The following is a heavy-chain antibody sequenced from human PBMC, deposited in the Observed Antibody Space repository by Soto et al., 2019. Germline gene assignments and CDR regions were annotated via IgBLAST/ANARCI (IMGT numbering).Heavy chain of an antibody. J-gene: IGHJ5*02. V-gene: IGHV1-2*02. Sequence: ASVKVSCKASGYIFSANYIHWVRQAPGQGLEWLGWINPHSGATNYAQKFLGRVTMSADTSASTAYMDLARLKSDDTAVNYCVRAHALGFSNWFDPWGRGTLVTVSS. CDR2: INPHSGAT. D-gene: IGHD3-10*01. CDR3: VRAHALGFSNWFDP. CDR1: GYIFSANY.